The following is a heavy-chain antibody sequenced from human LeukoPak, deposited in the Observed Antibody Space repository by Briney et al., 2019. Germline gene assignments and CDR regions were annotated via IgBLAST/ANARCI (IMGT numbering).Heavy chain of an antibody. CDR2: VRDDGSSQ. Sequence: GGSLRLSCAASGFTFSRYSVNWVRQAPGKGLDWVAFVRDDGSSQNYAATVKGRFTTSRDNSKNTLYLQMNNLRPEDTAVYYCTKGQLWASGRAFDIWGQGTMVTVSS. CDR3: TKGQLWASGRAFDI. V-gene: IGHV3-30*02. J-gene: IGHJ3*02. D-gene: IGHD3-16*01. CDR1: GFTFSRYS.